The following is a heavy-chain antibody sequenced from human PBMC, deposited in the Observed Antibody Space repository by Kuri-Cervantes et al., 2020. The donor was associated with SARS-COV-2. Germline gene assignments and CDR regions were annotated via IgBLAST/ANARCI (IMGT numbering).Heavy chain of an antibody. J-gene: IGHJ5*02. CDR1: GYTFTSYY. CDR3: ARDPGSPATFRVRLGANSWFDP. CDR2: INPSGGST. V-gene: IGHV1-46*01. D-gene: IGHD3-16*01. Sequence: ASVKVSCKASGYTFTSYYMHWVRQAPGQGLEWMGIINPSGGSTSYAQKFQGRVTMTRDTSTSTVYMELSRLTSDDTAVYYCARDPGSPATFRVRLGANSWFDPWGQGTLVTVSS.